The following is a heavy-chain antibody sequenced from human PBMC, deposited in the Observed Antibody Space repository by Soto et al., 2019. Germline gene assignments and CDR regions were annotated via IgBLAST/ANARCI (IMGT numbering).Heavy chain of an antibody. J-gene: IGHJ4*02. CDR3: EIIKPYCTKGVFYTILAY. CDR2: IYYSGST. Sequence: SETLSLTCTVSGGSISSYYGSWIRQPPGKGLERIGYIYYSGSTNYNPSLKSRVTISVDTSKNQFSLKLSSVTAADTAVYYCEIIKPYCTKGVFYTILAYWGKGPLDPGSS. V-gene: IGHV4-59*01. D-gene: IGHD2-8*01. CDR1: GGSISSYY.